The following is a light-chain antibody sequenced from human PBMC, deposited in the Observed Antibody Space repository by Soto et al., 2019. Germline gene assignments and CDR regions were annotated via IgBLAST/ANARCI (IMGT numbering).Light chain of an antibody. CDR1: SSDVGRYNY. V-gene: IGLV2-14*01. CDR2: EVS. CDR3: SAYTTSSTTLYV. J-gene: IGLJ1*01. Sequence: QSALTQPASVSGSPGQSIAISCTGTSSDVGRYNYVSWYQQHPGKAPKLMIYEVSNRPSGASIRFSGSKSGNTASLTISGLQAEDEADYYCSAYTTSSTTLYVFGTGTKLTVL.